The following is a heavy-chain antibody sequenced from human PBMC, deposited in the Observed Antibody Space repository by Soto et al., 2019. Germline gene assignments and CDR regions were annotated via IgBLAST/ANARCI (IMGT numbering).Heavy chain of an antibody. Sequence: PGGSLRLSCTASGFNFNYYGMNWIRQAPWKGLEWVSSISTSSVYIYYADSVKGRFTISRDNAQNSLFLQMSSLRAEDTAVYYWATAAAGGVPRTKNLYYYGMDLCGQRTTVAVCS. J-gene: IGHJ6*02. CDR3: ATAAAGGVPRTKNLYYYGMDL. CDR1: GFNFNYYG. D-gene: IGHD2-2*01. V-gene: IGHV3-21*01. CDR2: ISTSSVYI.